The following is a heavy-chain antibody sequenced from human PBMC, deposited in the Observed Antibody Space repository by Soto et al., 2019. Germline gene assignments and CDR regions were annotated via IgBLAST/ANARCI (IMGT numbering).Heavy chain of an antibody. CDR3: ARPTTKAHYYYFYGMDV. CDR2: IWYDGRNK. D-gene: IGHD5-12*01. J-gene: IGHJ6*02. V-gene: IGHV3-33*01. Sequence: SLRLSCTASGFTFDTYGMHWVRQAPGKGLEWVAVIWYDGRNKNYADSVKGRFTISRDSSTNTLYLQMNSLRAEDTAVYYCARPTTKAHYYYFYGMDVWGQGTTVTVSS. CDR1: GFTFDTYG.